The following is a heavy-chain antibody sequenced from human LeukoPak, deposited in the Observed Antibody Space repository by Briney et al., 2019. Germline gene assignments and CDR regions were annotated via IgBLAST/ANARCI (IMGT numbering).Heavy chain of an antibody. J-gene: IGHJ3*02. Sequence: SQTLSLTCTVSGGSISSGDYYWSWIRQSPGKGLEWIGYISYSGNTYYNPSLKSRVSTSVDTSKNQVSLKLSSLTAADTAVYYCARDLGTSGAFDIWGQGTMVTVSS. CDR2: ISYSGNT. CDR1: GGSISSGDYY. V-gene: IGHV4-30-4*01. D-gene: IGHD1-26*01. CDR3: ARDLGTSGAFDI.